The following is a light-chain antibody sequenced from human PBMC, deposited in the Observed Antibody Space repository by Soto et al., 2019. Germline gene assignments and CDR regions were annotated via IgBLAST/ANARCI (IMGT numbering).Light chain of an antibody. J-gene: IGLJ3*02. Sequence: QSALTQPASVSGSPGQSITISCTGTSSDVGGYKYVSWYQQHPGKAPKLMIYEVSNRPSGVSNRFSGSKSGNTASLTISGLRAEDEADYYCMSYTGSTTTHWVLGGGTKLTVL. V-gene: IGLV2-14*01. CDR3: MSYTGSTTTHWV. CDR2: EVS. CDR1: SSDVGGYKY.